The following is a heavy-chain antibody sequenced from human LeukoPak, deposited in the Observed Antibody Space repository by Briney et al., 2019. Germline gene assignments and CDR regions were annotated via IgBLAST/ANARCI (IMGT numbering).Heavy chain of an antibody. Sequence: QPGGSLRLSCAAYGFTVSSKYMSWVRQAAGKGLEWDSVIYSGGSKYYADSVNGRFTISRDNSKNTLYLQMNSLRAEDTAVYYCARVDYYDSSGYWYYFDYWGQGTLVTVSS. CDR2: IYSGGSK. D-gene: IGHD3-22*01. CDR3: ARVDYYDSSGYWYYFDY. CDR1: GFTVSSKY. V-gene: IGHV3-53*01. J-gene: IGHJ4*02.